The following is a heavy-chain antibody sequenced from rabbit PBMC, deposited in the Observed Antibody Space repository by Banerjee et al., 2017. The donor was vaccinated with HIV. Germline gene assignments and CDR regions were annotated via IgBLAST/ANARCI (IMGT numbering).Heavy chain of an antibody. CDR2: INTSSGDT. CDR3: ARDGFGTGPDYDL. Sequence: QSLQESGGGLFQPGGSLALTCKASGFSLSNNYVMCWVRQAPGKGLEWIGCINTSSGDTVYATWAKGRFTISKASWTTVTLQVTSLTAADTATYFCARDGFGTGPDYDLWGPGTLVTVS. CDR1: GFSLSNNYV. D-gene: IGHD7-1*01. J-gene: IGHJ6*01. V-gene: IGHV1S40*01.